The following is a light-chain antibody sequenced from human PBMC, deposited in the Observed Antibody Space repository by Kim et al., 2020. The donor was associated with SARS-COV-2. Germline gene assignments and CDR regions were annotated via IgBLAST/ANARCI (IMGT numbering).Light chain of an antibody. Sequence: SYELTQPPSLSVSPGQTATITCSGETLGDDYVSWYQQKPGQSPVLVIYQNFKRPSGIPDRISGSNSGNTATLTISGTQAVDEADYYCQAWDTNNWVFGGGTKLTVL. J-gene: IGLJ3*02. V-gene: IGLV3-1*01. CDR2: QNF. CDR3: QAWDTNNWV. CDR1: TLGDDY.